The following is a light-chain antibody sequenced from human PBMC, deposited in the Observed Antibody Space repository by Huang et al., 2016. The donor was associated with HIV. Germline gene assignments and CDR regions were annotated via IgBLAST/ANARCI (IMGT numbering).Light chain of an antibody. CDR2: DAS. V-gene: IGKV3-11*01. Sequence: EIVLTQSPATLSLSPGERATLSCRASQSVGGYLAWYQQKPGQAPRLLIYDASTRATGIPARFSGSGSGTEFALTISSLGPEDFAVYYCQQRTNWPPGFTFGPGTKVDIK. J-gene: IGKJ3*01. CDR3: QQRTNWPPGFT. CDR1: QSVGGY.